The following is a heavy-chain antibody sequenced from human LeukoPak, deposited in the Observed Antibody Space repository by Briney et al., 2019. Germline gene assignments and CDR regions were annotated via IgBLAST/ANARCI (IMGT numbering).Heavy chain of an antibody. CDR2: ISSSSSYI. J-gene: IGHJ4*02. CDR1: GFTFSSYS. Sequence: GGSLRLSCAASGFTFSSYSMNWVRQAPGKGLEWVSSISSSSSYIYYADSVKGRFTISRDNAKNSLYLQMNSLRAEDTAVYYCARHCSGGSCHHFDYWGQGTLVTVSS. D-gene: IGHD2-15*01. V-gene: IGHV3-21*01. CDR3: ARHCSGGSCHHFDY.